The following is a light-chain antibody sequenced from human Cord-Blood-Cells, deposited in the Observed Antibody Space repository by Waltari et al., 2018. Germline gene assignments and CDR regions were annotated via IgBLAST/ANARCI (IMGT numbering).Light chain of an antibody. CDR1: ALPKKY. CDR2: EDS. J-gene: IGLJ3*02. Sequence: SYELTQPPSVSVSPGQTARITCSGDALPKKYAYWYQQKSGQAPVLVIYEDSKRPSGIPERVAGSSSGTMATLTISGAQVEDEADYYGYATDSRGNHRVFGGGTKLTGL. V-gene: IGLV3-10*01. CDR3: YATDSRGNHRV.